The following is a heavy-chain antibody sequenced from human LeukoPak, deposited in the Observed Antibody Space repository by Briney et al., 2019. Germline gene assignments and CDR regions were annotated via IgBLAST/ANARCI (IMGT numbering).Heavy chain of an antibody. CDR3: ARGRLHYDFWSGYSGAFDI. D-gene: IGHD3-3*01. J-gene: IGHJ3*02. CDR1: GGSFSGYY. CDR2: INHSGST. Sequence: PSETLSLTCAVYGGSFSGYYWSWIRQPPGKGLEWIGEINHSGSTNYNPSLKSRVTISVDTSKNQFSLKLSSVTAADTAVYYCARGRLHYDFWSGYSGAFDIWGQGTMVTVSS. V-gene: IGHV4-34*01.